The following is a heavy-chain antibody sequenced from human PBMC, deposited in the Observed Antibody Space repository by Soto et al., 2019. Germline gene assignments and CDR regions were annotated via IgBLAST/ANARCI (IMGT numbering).Heavy chain of an antibody. Sequence: PSETLSLTCTVSGVSISSYYWSWIRQPPGKGLEWIGYIYYSGSTNYNPSLKSRVTISVDTSKNQFSLKLSSVTAADTAVYYCARAMVRGFNNWFDPWGQGTLVTVSS. D-gene: IGHD3-10*01. J-gene: IGHJ5*02. CDR3: ARAMVRGFNNWFDP. V-gene: IGHV4-59*01. CDR2: IYYSGST. CDR1: GVSISSYY.